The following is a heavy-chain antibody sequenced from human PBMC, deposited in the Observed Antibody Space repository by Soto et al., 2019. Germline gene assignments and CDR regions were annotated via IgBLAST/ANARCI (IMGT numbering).Heavy chain of an antibody. Sequence: TLSLTCAVSGYSISNGDYWGWIRQAPGKGLEWIGSVYYSGSTHYEPSLRGRIAISVDTLKNQFSLRLTSVTAADTAMYFCARNISTHFDSWGQGIPVTVSS. CDR2: VYYSGST. J-gene: IGHJ4*02. D-gene: IGHD3-9*01. CDR3: ARNISTHFDS. CDR1: GYSISNGDY. V-gene: IGHV4-38-2*01.